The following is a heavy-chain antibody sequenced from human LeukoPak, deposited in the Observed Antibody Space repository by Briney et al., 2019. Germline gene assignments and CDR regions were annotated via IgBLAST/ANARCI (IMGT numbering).Heavy chain of an antibody. D-gene: IGHD3-10*01. V-gene: IGHV3-23*01. CDR1: GFTFSSYW. CDR2: ISGSGGST. CDR3: ARENRRGVLWFGELLPGGTFDY. Sequence: GGSLRLSCAASGFTFSSYWMSWVRQAPGKGLEWVSAISGSGGSTYYADSVKGRFTISRDNSKNTLYLQMNSLRAEDTAVYYCARENRRGVLWFGELLPGGTFDYWGQGTLVTVSS. J-gene: IGHJ4*02.